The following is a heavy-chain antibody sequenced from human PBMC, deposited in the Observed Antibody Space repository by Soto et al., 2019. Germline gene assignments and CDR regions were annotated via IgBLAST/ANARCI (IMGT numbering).Heavy chain of an antibody. CDR2: ISPSSGNI. V-gene: IGHV3-48*01. Sequence: EVHLVESGGGLVEPGGSLRLSCAASGFTFSSYSMNWVRQAPGKGLEWVSYISPSSGNIHYADSVKGRFTISRDNAKNSQYLQMDSLRGEDTAVYYCARAAYNSGPGYWGQGTLVTVSS. CDR1: GFTFSSYS. J-gene: IGHJ4*02. D-gene: IGHD5-12*01. CDR3: ARAAYNSGPGY.